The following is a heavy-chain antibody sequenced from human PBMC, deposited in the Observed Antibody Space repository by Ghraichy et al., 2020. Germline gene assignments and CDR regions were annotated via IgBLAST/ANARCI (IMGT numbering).Heavy chain of an antibody. Sequence: GGSLRLSCAASGFTFSSYAMSWVRQAPGKGLEWVSAISGSGGSTYYADSVKGRFTISRDNSKTTLYLQMNSLRAEDTAVYYCAKDRAVAGSKLNWFDPWGQGTLVTVSS. J-gene: IGHJ5*02. CDR2: ISGSGGST. CDR3: AKDRAVAGSKLNWFDP. V-gene: IGHV3-23*01. CDR1: GFTFSSYA. D-gene: IGHD6-19*01.